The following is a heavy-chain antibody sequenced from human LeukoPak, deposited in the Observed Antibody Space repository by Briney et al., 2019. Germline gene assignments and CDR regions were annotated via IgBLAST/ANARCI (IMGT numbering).Heavy chain of an antibody. CDR1: GFTFSTYA. CDR3: AKNQGPIKRSYCFDS. Sequence: GGSLRLSCAASGFTFSTYAMSWVRQAPGKGLEWVSTIRGDTSDTYFADSVKGRFTISRDNSRTTLYLQMSSLRAEDTAVYYCAKNQGPIKRSYCFDSWGQGTLVTVSS. J-gene: IGHJ4*02. D-gene: IGHD6-6*01. CDR2: IRGDTSDT. V-gene: IGHV3-23*01.